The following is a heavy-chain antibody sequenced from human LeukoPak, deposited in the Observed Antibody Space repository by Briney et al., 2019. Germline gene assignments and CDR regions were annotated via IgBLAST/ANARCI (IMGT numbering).Heavy chain of an antibody. CDR2: ISWNSGSI. J-gene: IGHJ3*02. V-gene: IGHV3-9*03. D-gene: IGHD3-10*01. CDR1: GFTFDDYA. CDR3: AKDLGRSGYAFDI. Sequence: GGSLRLSCAASGFTFDDYAMHWVRQAPGKGLEWVSGISWNSGSIGYADSVKGQFTISRDNAKNSLYLQMNSLRAEDMALYYCAKDLGRSGYAFDIWGQGTMVTVSS.